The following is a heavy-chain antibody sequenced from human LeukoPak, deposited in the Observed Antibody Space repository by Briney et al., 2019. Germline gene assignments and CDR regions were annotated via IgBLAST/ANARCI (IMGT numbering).Heavy chain of an antibody. CDR2: ISTSSIYI. V-gene: IGHV3-21*01. CDR3: AKNYDSSGYYYDY. J-gene: IGHJ4*02. Sequence: GGSLRLSCAASGFTFSSYSMNWVRQAPGKGLEWVSSISTSSIYIYHADSVRGRFTISRDNAKNSLYLQMNSPRAEDTAVYYCAKNYDSSGYYYDYWGQGTLVTVSS. D-gene: IGHD3-22*01. CDR1: GFTFSSYS.